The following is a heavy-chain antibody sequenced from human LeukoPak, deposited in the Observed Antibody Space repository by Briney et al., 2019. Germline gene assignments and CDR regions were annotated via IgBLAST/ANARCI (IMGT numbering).Heavy chain of an antibody. CDR2: INHSGST. CDR1: GGSLSGYY. CDR3: ARGDGVRGFNWFDP. D-gene: IGHD3-10*01. J-gene: IGHJ5*02. V-gene: IGHV4-34*01. Sequence: PSETLSLTCAVYGGSLSGYYWSWIRQPPGKGLEWIGEINHSGSTNYNPSLKSRVTISVDTSKNQFSLKLSSVTAADTAVYYCARGDGVRGFNWFDPWGQGTLVTVSS.